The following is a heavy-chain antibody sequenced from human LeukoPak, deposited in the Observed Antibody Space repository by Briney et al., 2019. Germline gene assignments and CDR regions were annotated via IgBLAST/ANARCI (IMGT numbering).Heavy chain of an antibody. V-gene: IGHV4-34*01. CDR2: INHSGNT. CDR1: GGTFSGYY. D-gene: IGHD3-22*01. CDR3: ARRRAHYYDSSGYYSRPQRAFDI. Sequence: SETLSLTCAVYGGTFSGYYWSWIRQPPGKGLEWIGEINHSGNTNYNPSLKSRVTISIDTSKNQFSLKLSSVTAADTAVYFCARRRAHYYDSSGYYSRPQRAFDIWGQGTMVTVSS. J-gene: IGHJ3*02.